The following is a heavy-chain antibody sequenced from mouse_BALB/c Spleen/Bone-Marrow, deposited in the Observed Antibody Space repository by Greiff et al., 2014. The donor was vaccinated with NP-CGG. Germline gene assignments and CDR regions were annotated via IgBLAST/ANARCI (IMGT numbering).Heavy chain of an antibody. V-gene: IGHV1-62-2*01. CDR2: FYPGSDSI. CDR3: ARHLYYFDY. Sequence: VKLMESGAGLVKPGASVKLSCMASGYTFTEFIIHWVKQRSGQGLEWIGWFYPGSDSIKYNEKFKDKATLTADISSSTVYMELSRLTSEDSAVYFCARHLYYFDYWGQGTTLTVSS. CDR1: GYTFTEFI. J-gene: IGHJ2*01.